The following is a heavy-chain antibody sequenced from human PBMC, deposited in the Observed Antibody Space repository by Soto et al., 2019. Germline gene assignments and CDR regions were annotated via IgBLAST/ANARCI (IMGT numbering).Heavy chain of an antibody. D-gene: IGHD3-10*01. CDR1: GYTFISYG. V-gene: IGHV1-18*01. CDR3: TRVSYLVRGFNHIPYGMDV. Sequence: VTVVQSGTEVKKPGASVKVSCKTSGYTFISYGISWVRQAPGQGLEWLGWISGYTGNTDYAQKFQDRVTMTTDTCTTTAYMEPRSLRSDDTAVYYCTRVSYLVRGFNHIPYGMDVWGQGTTVTVSS. J-gene: IGHJ6*02. CDR2: ISGYTGNT.